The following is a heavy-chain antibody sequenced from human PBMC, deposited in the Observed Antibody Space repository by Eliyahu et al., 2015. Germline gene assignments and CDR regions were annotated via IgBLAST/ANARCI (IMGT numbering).Heavy chain of an antibody. CDR3: ARFYKRGDSSGYYYFEH. V-gene: IGHV1-18*01. CDR1: GYTFTXYG. J-gene: IGHJ4*02. D-gene: IGHD3-22*01. Sequence: QVHLVQSGAEVKKPGASVKVSCRASGYTFTXYGISWVRQAPGQGLEWMGWISGYNGNTNYAQKFQGRVTMTTDTSTSTAYMDLRSLRSDDTAVYYCARFYKRGDSSGYYYFEHWGQGTLVTVSS. CDR2: ISGYNGNT.